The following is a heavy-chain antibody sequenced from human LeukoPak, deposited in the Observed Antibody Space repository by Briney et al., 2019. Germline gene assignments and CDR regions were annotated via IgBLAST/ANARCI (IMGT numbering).Heavy chain of an antibody. CDR2: IYHSGST. V-gene: IGHV4-61*01. CDR1: GGPVSSDSYY. Sequence: PSETLSLTCTVSGGPVSSDSYYWTWIRQPPGKGLEWIGYIYHSGSTKYNPSLKSRVTISVDRSKNQFSLRLSSVTAADTAVYYCASNLSGSYYNWFDPWGQGTLVTVSS. D-gene: IGHD1-26*01. CDR3: ASNLSGSYYNWFDP. J-gene: IGHJ5*02.